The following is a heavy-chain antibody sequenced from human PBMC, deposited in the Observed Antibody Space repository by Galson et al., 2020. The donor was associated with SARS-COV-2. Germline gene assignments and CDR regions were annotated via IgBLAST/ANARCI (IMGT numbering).Heavy chain of an antibody. CDR1: GSTFSSYG. CDR3: AKDGGDSYGSDCYYYGMDV. J-gene: IGHJ6*02. V-gene: IGHV3-33*06. CDR2: IWYDGSNK. Sequence: GGSLRLSCAASGSTFSSYGMHWVRQAPGKGLEWVAVIWYDGSNKYYADSVKGRFTISRDNSKNTLYLQMNSLRAEDTAVYYCAKDGGDSYGSDCYYYGMDVWGQGTTVTVSS. D-gene: IGHD5-18*01.